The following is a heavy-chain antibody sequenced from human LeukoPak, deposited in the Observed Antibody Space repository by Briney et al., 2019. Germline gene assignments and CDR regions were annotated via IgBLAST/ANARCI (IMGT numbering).Heavy chain of an antibody. CDR1: GDSVSGYY. Sequence: SETLSLTCSVSGDSVSGYYWSWIRQPPGKGLEWIGYIYYSGSTNYNPSLKSRVTISVDTSKNQFSLKLSSVTAADTAVYYCARSYDYFDYWGQGTLVTVSS. J-gene: IGHJ4*02. CDR2: IYYSGST. D-gene: IGHD1-26*01. V-gene: IGHV4-59*08. CDR3: ARSYDYFDY.